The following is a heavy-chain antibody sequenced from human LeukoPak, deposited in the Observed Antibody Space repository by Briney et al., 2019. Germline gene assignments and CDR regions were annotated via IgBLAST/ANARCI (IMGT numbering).Heavy chain of an antibody. CDR1: GFTVSSNE. J-gene: IGHJ4*02. V-gene: IGHV3-38-3*01. Sequence: PGGSLRLSCAASGFTVSSNEMSWVRQAPGKGLEWVSSISGGSTYYADSRKGRFTISRDNSKNTLYLQMNSLRAEDTAVYYCARRNAPDYWGQGTLVTVSS. D-gene: IGHD2-8*01. CDR3: ARRNAPDY. CDR2: ISGGST.